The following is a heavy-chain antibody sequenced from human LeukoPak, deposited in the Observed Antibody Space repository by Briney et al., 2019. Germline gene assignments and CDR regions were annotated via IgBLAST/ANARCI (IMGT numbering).Heavy chain of an antibody. V-gene: IGHV3-48*03. CDR1: GFNFNTYE. CDR3: ARDLYYYGSGKYVPGLPDY. Sequence: GGSLSLSCAPSGFNFNTYEMNCVREAPGRRLEWGSYICGRGTTKYYADSVKGRFTISRDSAEDSLYLQMNDLRAEDTAVYDCARDLYYYGSGKYVPGLPDYWGQGTLVTVSS. J-gene: IGHJ4*02. D-gene: IGHD3-10*01. CDR2: ICGRGTTK.